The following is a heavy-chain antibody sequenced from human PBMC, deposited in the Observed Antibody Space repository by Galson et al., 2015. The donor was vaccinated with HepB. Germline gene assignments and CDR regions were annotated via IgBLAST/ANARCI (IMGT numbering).Heavy chain of an antibody. CDR2: INPSGGST. Sequence: SVKVSCKASGYTFTSYYMHWVRQAPGQGLEWMGIINPSGGSTSYAQKFQGRVTMTRDTSTSTVYMELSSLRSEDTAVYYCARDIVVVPAAIGTDLYGMDVWGQGTTVTVSS. J-gene: IGHJ6*02. CDR1: GYTFTSYY. CDR3: ARDIVVVPAAIGTDLYGMDV. V-gene: IGHV1-46*01. D-gene: IGHD2-2*01.